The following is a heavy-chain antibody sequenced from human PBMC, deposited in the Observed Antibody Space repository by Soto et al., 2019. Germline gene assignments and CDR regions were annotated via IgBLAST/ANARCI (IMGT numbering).Heavy chain of an antibody. V-gene: IGHV4-39*01. CDR1: GGSISSSSYY. CDR2: IYYSGST. D-gene: IGHD2-15*01. Sequence: SETLSLTCTVSGGSISSSSYYWGWIRQPPGKGLEWIGSIYYSGSTYYNPSLKSRVTISVDTSKNQFSLKLSSVTAADTAVYYCVRQMLGGGNWVDYWGQGTLVTVSS. J-gene: IGHJ4*02. CDR3: VRQMLGGGNWVDY.